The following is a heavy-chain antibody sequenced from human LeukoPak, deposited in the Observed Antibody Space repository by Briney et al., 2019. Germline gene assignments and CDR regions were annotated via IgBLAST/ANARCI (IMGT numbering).Heavy chain of an antibody. CDR2: ITPLVSTT. Sequence: SVKVSCKASGGISLPYAIACLRQAPGQGLEWMGGITPLVSTTVYARKLQGRVTFTADEATRTVYMELRSLNSDDTAIYYCARGNGTYTPSDHWGQGTLVTVSS. CDR1: GGISLPYA. CDR3: ARGNGTYTPSDH. V-gene: IGHV1-69*13. J-gene: IGHJ4*02. D-gene: IGHD1-26*01.